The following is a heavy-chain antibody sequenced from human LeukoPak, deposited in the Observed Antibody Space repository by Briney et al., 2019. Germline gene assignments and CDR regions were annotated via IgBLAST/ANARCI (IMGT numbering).Heavy chain of an antibody. D-gene: IGHD2-2*01. Sequence: GGSLRLSCAASGFTFSMFWMNWVRQAPGKGLEWVAEIKQDGSDKNYVDSVKGRFNISRDNAKNSLYLQMNSLRAEDTAVYYCARGYCSGSRCSRSYWGQGTLVTVSS. V-gene: IGHV3-7*01. J-gene: IGHJ4*02. CDR1: GFTFSMFW. CDR2: IKQDGSDK. CDR3: ARGYCSGSRCSRSY.